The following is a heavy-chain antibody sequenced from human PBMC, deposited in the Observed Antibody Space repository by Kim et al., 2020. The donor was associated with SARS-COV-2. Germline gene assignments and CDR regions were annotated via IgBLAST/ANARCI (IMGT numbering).Heavy chain of an antibody. V-gene: IGHV5-10-1*01. CDR3: ARHGTYYYDSSGYYYGY. CDR2: IDPSDSYT. Sequence: GESLKISCKGSGYSFTSYWISWVRQMPGKGLEWMGRIDPSDSYTNYSPSFQGHVTISADKSISTAYLQWSSLKASDTAMYYCARHGTYYYDSSGYYYGYWGQGTLVTVSS. CDR1: GYSFTSYW. J-gene: IGHJ4*02. D-gene: IGHD3-22*01.